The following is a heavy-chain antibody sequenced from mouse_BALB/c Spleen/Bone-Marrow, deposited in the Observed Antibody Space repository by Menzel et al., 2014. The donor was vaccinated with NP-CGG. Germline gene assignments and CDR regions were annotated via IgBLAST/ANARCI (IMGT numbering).Heavy chain of an antibody. Sequence: EVQRVESGGGLVKPGGSLKLSCAASGFTFSSYAMSWVRQTPEKRLEWVATISSGGSYTYYPDSVKGRFTISRDNAKNTLCLQMSSLRSEDTAMYYCARHDYAYWGQGTLVTVSA. V-gene: IGHV5-9-3*01. CDR3: ARHDYAY. CDR1: GFTFSSYA. D-gene: IGHD2-4*01. J-gene: IGHJ3*01. CDR2: ISSGGSYT.